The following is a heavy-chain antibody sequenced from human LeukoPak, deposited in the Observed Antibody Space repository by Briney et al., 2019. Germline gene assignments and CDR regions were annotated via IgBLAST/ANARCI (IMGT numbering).Heavy chain of an antibody. CDR3: ARQGGLRYFDWLPNLYYMDV. V-gene: IGHV4-61*08. CDR1: GGSISSGGYY. Sequence: SETLSLTCTVSGGSISSGGYYWSWIRQHPGKGLEWIGYIYTSGSTNYNPSLKSRVTISVDTSKNQFSLKLSSVTAADTAVYYCARQGGLRYFDWLPNLYYMDVWGKGTTVTVSS. D-gene: IGHD3-9*01. CDR2: IYTSGST. J-gene: IGHJ6*03.